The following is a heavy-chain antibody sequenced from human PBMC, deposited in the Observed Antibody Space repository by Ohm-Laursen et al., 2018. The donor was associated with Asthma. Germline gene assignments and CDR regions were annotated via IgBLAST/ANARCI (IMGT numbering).Heavy chain of an antibody. D-gene: IGHD3-3*01. CDR3: ARDVMEWYLPAFDF. Sequence: SLRLSCSASGFTFRSYAMHWVRQAPGKGLEWVAVGGSYYDGGLKYYADSVNGQFTVSRDDSKNTMYLQMNSLRPDDTAVYYCARDVMEWYLPAFDFWGQGTLVTVSS. CDR1: GFTFRSYA. CDR2: GGSYYDGGLK. V-gene: IGHV3-30-3*01. J-gene: IGHJ4*02.